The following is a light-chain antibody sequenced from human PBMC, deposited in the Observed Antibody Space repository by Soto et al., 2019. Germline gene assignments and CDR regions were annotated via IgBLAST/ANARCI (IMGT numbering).Light chain of an antibody. CDR2: SDD. J-gene: IGLJ2*01. CDR3: AAWDDSLNGPA. V-gene: IGLV1-44*01. CDR1: RFNIGNNK. Sequence: QSALTQSPSASGTPGQKVTISCSGGRFNIGNNKVNWYQQLPGTAPKLLIYSDDQRPSGVPDRFSGSESGTSASLAISGLQSGDEADYYCAAWDDSLNGPAFGGGTQLTVL.